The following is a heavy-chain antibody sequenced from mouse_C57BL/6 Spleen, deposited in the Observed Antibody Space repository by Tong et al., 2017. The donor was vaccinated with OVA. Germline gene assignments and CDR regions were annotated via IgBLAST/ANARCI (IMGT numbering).Heavy chain of an antibody. CDR2: INPNNGGT. V-gene: IGHV1-18*01. D-gene: IGHD2-1*01. CDR3: ARHGPLLPIDY. CDR1: GYTFTDYN. Sequence: EVQLQESGPELVKPGASVKIPCKASGYTFTDYNMDWVKQSHGKSLEWIGDINPNNGGTIYNQKFKGKATLTVDKSSSTAYMELRSLTSEDTAVYYCARHGPLLPIDYWGQGTTLTVSS. J-gene: IGHJ2*01.